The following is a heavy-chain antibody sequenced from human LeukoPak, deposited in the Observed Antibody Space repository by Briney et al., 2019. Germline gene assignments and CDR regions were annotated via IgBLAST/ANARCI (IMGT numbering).Heavy chain of an antibody. CDR3: ARAVATSSFSGFDY. J-gene: IGHJ4*02. Sequence: ASVKVSCKASGYTFTSYGITWVRQAPGQGLEWMGWISAYNGDTNYAQKLQGRVTMTTDTSTSTAYMELRSLRSDDTAVYYCARAVATSSFSGFDYWSQGTLVTVSS. CDR2: ISAYNGDT. V-gene: IGHV1-18*01. CDR1: GYTFTSYG. D-gene: IGHD5-12*01.